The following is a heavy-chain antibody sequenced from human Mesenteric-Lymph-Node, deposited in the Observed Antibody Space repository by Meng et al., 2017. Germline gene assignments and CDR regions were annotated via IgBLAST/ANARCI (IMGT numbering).Heavy chain of an antibody. CDR2: IFGTGRPT. CDR1: GFTFSTSG. Sequence: VHHGGTLRPSCAASGFTFSTSGVSVGRQTPGKGLEWFSAIFGTGRPTYYAYTVKGRFTVSRDNSKDTVYLQMNCLRPEATSVYYSAPSRGYFDYLGQGTLVTVSS. CDR3: APSRGYFDY. J-gene: IGHJ4*02. V-gene: IGHV3-23*01. D-gene: IGHD3-10*01.